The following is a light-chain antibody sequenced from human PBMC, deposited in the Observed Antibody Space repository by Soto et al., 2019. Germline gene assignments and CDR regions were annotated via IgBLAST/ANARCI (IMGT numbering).Light chain of an antibody. CDR1: QSVYSN. CDR3: QQYNNWPKT. V-gene: IGKV3-15*01. CDR2: GAS. J-gene: IGKJ1*01. Sequence: EIVMTQSPATLSVSPGERATLSCRASQSVYSNLAWYQQKPGQAPGLLIYGASTRATGIPARFSGSGSGTEFTLTISSLQSEYFAVYYCQQYNNWPKTVGQGTKVDSK.